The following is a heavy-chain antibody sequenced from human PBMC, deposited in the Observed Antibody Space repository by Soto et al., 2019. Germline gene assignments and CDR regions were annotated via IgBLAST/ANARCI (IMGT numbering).Heavy chain of an antibody. CDR3: AKATATSGGAFEI. CDR1: GFICSSYD. Sequence: GGSLRLSCAVSGFICSSYDISWVRQAPGKGLEWVSTILVGGSTHYEDSVKGRFTISRDTSKNTVYLQMNSLTAGDTAFYYCAKATATSGGAFEICGQGTMVTV. J-gene: IGHJ3*02. V-gene: IGHV3-23*01. CDR2: ILVGGST. D-gene: IGHD1-1*01.